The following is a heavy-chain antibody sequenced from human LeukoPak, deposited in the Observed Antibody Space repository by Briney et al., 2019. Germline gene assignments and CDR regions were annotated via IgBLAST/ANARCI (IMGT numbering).Heavy chain of an antibody. V-gene: IGHV3-7*01. CDR1: GLTFSHYW. J-gene: IGHJ4*02. CDR2: INQDGREK. Sequence: GGSLRLSCTASGLTFSHYWMDWVRHAPGKGLEWVANINQDGREKYYMDSVKGRFTISRDNTKNSLSLRMDSQSDDDTAVNYCSRSLEYSGQGTLVTVSS. CDR3: SRSLEY.